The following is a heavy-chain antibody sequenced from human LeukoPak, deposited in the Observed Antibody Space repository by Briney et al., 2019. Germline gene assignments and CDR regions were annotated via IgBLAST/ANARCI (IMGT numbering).Heavy chain of an antibody. CDR1: GFTFSDYY. V-gene: IGHV3-7*03. D-gene: IGHD6-13*01. J-gene: IGHJ4*02. CDR2: IKQDGSEK. CDR3: ARDLGIAAAGSFDY. Sequence: GGSLRLSCAASGFTFSDYYMSWVRQAPGKGLEWVANIKQDGSEKYYVDSVKGRFTISRDNAKNSLYLQMNSLRAEDTAVYYCARDLGIAAAGSFDYWGQGTLVTVSS.